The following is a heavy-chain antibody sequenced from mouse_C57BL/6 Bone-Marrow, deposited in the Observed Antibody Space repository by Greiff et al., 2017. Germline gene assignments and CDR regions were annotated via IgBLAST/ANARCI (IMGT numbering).Heavy chain of an antibody. V-gene: IGHV5-6*01. D-gene: IGHD1-1*01. CDR1: GFTFSSYG. J-gene: IGHJ2*01. CDR2: ISSGGSYT. Sequence: EVMLVESGGDLVKPGGSLKLSCAASGFTFSSYGMSWVRQTPDKRLEWVATISSGGSYTYYPDSVKGRFTISRDNAKNTLYLQMSSLKSEDTAMYYCASDYYDGSSYDFDYWGQGTTLTVSS. CDR3: ASDYYDGSSYDFDY.